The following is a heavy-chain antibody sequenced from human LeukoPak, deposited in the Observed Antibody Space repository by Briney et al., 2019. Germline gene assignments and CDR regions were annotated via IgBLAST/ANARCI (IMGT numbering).Heavy chain of an antibody. Sequence: PSETLSLTCTVSGGSVSGYYWSWIRQPPGGGLEWIGYIYHTGHTHYNASLKGRVTMSMDTSQSQISLRMSSMTAADTAVYYCASHDFWSGYLGGAFDIWGQGTMVTVSS. CDR2: IYHTGHT. J-gene: IGHJ3*02. CDR3: ASHDFWSGYLGGAFDI. V-gene: IGHV4-59*08. D-gene: IGHD3-3*01. CDR1: GGSVSGYY.